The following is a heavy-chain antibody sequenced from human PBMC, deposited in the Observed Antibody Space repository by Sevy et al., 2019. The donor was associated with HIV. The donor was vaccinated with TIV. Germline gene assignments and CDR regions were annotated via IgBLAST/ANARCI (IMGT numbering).Heavy chain of an antibody. Sequence: GGSLRLSCAASGFTFSSYEMNWVRQAPGKGLEWVAYISSSGSTIYYADSVKGRFTISRDNAKNSLYLQMNSLRAEDTAVYYCARGDYGDYTDDFDIWGQGTMVTVSS. CDR2: ISSSGSTI. CDR1: GFTFSSYE. D-gene: IGHD4-17*01. V-gene: IGHV3-48*03. J-gene: IGHJ3*02. CDR3: ARGDYGDYTDDFDI.